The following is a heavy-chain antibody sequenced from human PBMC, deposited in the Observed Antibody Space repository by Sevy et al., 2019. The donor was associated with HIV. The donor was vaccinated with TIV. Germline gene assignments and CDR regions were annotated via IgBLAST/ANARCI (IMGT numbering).Heavy chain of an antibody. D-gene: IGHD3-10*02. Sequence: GGSLRLSCTASGFTFQTFGMHWVRQAPGKGPEWVAVISRGGTSQNYADSVKGRFTISRDNSRNTVFLQMNSLRPNDTAVYFCTKESLRGTYIRGDFDHWGQGTLVTVSS. CDR1: GFTFQTFG. CDR2: ISRGGTSQ. J-gene: IGHJ4*02. V-gene: IGHV3-30*18. CDR3: TKESLRGTYIRGDFDH.